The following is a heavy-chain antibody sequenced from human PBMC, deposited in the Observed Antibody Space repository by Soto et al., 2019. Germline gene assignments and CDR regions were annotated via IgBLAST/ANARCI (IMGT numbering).Heavy chain of an antibody. CDR1: GFTFGSHA. V-gene: IGHV3-23*01. Sequence: GGSRRLSCTASGFTFGSHAMSWVRQAPGKGLEWVSSISGSGDGTYYGDSVKGRFTISRDSSSSTLYLQMDNLRGEDTAVYFCTRSRRSILMVYGFGGMDVWGQGTTVTVSS. CDR2: ISGSGDGT. J-gene: IGHJ6*02. D-gene: IGHD2-8*01. CDR3: TRSRRSILMVYGFGGMDV.